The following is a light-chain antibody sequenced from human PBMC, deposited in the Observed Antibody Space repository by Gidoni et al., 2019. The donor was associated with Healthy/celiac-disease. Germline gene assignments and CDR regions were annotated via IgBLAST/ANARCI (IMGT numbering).Light chain of an antibody. J-gene: IGKJ3*01. CDR2: AAS. Sequence: DIQMTQSPSSLSTSVGDRVTITCRASQSISNYLNWYQQKPGKAPSLLIYAASTLQSGVPSRFSGSGSGTDFTLTISSLQPEDFATYYCQQSYKTPCTFGPGTKVDV. CDR1: QSISNY. V-gene: IGKV1-39*01. CDR3: QQSYKTPCT.